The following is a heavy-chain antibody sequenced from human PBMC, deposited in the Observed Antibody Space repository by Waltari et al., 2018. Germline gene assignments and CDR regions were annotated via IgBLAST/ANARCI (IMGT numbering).Heavy chain of an antibody. Sequence: QVQLVQSGAEVKKPGSSVKVSCKASGGTFSSYAISWVRQAPGQGLEWMGGISPIFGTANYAQKFQGRVTITADEPTSTAYMELSSLRSEDTTVYYCASMGVYSREYWYFDLWGRGTLVTVSS. J-gene: IGHJ2*01. V-gene: IGHV1-69*12. CDR1: GGTFSSYA. CDR3: ASMGVYSREYWYFDL. D-gene: IGHD6-13*01. CDR2: ISPIFGTA.